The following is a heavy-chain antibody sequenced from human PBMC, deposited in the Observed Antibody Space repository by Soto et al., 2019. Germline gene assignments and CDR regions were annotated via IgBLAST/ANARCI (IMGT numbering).Heavy chain of an antibody. J-gene: IGHJ4*02. Sequence: QVHLVQSGAEVKKPGASVKVSCQGSGYAFTTYGITWVRQAPGQGLEWMGWINAHNGNTNYAQKLQGRVTVTRDTSTSTAYMELRSRRYDDTAVYYCARGRYGDYWGQGALVTVAS. CDR2: INAHNGNT. D-gene: IGHD1-1*01. CDR1: GYAFTTYG. V-gene: IGHV1-18*01. CDR3: ARGRYGDY.